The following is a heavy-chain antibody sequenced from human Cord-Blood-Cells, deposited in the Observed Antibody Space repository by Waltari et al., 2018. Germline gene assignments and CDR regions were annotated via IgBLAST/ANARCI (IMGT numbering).Heavy chain of an antibody. CDR3: ARGGSSGYYLDAFDI. CDR1: GYTFTGYY. J-gene: IGHJ3*02. V-gene: IGHV1-2*02. CDR2: INPTSGGT. Sequence: QVQLVQSGAEVKKPGASVKVSCKASGYTFTGYYMHWVRQAPGQGLEWMGGINPTSGGTNCEKKFQGRVCITRDTSISTSYMELSRLRSDYTAMYYCARGGSSGYYLDAFDIWGQGTMVTVSS. D-gene: IGHD3-22*01.